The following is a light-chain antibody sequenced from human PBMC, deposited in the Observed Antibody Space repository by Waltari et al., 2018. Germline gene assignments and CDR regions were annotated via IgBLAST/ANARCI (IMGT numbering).Light chain of an antibody. CDR2: EGS. J-gene: IGLJ2*01. V-gene: IGLV2-23*01. Sequence: QSALTQPASVSGSPGQSITVSCPGTSSDVGSYNLVSWYQQPPGKAPKLMIYEGSKRPSGVSNRFSGSKSGNTASLTISGLQAEDEADYYCCSYAGSSTLLFGGGTKVTVL. CDR1: SSDVGSYNL. CDR3: CSYAGSSTLL.